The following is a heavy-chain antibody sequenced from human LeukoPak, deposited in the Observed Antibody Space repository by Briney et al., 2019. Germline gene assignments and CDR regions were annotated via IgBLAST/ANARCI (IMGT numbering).Heavy chain of an antibody. CDR2: IYTSGST. J-gene: IGHJ4*02. CDR1: GGSIRSGSYY. CDR3: ARTVVEYSSGWYYFDY. Sequence: PSQTLSLTCTVSGGSIRSGSYYWSWIRQPAGKGLEWIGRIYTSGSTNYNPSLKSRVTISVDTSKNQFSLKLSSVTAADTAVYYCARTVVEYSSGWYYFDYWGQGTLVTVSS. V-gene: IGHV4-61*02. D-gene: IGHD6-19*01.